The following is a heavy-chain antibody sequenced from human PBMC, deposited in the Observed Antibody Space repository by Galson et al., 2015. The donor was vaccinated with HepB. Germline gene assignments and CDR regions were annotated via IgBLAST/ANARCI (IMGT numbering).Heavy chain of an antibody. V-gene: IGHV1-69*02. D-gene: IGHD2-15*01. CDR2: IIPILGIA. CDR3: ARGGYCSGGSCYSLALY. J-gene: IGHJ4*02. CDR1: GGTFSSYT. Sequence: SVKVSCKASGGTFSSYTISWVRQAPGQGLEWMGRIIPILGIANYAQKFQGRVTITADKSTSTAYMELSSLRSEDTAVYYCARGGYCSGGSCYSLALYWGQGTLVTVSS.